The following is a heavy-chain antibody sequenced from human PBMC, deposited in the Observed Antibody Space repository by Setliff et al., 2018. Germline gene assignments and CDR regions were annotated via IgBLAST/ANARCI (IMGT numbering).Heavy chain of an antibody. D-gene: IGHD6-13*01. V-gene: IGHV3-20*04. CDR1: GFTFDDYG. J-gene: IGHJ4*02. CDR2: LSWRGDNI. Sequence: PGESLKISCLASGFTFDDYGMSWVRQAPGKGLEWVSGLSWRGDNIGYADSVKGRFTISRDNVKNSLYLQMTSLRAEDTALYYCARGRPLYSSPVDYWGQGTLVTVSS. CDR3: ARGRPLYSSPVDY.